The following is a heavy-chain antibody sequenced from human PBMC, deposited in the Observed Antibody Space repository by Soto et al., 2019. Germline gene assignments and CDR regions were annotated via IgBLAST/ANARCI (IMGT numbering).Heavy chain of an antibody. CDR2: IYPDDSDT. J-gene: IGHJ4*02. D-gene: IGHD3-16*01. V-gene: IGHV5-51*01. CDR1: GYSFTSYW. Sequence: HGESLTSSCKGSGYSFTSYWISWVRQMAGTGLEWMGIIYPDDSDTKYSPSFQGQVTISADKSISTAYLQWSSLKASDTAMYYCARGVMLNYFFYYWGQGTLVTVSS. CDR3: ARGVMLNYFFYY.